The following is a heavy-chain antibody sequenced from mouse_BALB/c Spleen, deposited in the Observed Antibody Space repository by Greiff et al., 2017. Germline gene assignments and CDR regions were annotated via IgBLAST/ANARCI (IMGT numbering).Heavy chain of an antibody. J-gene: IGHJ3*01. D-gene: IGHD2-4*01. V-gene: IGHV1S81*02. CDR3: ASGGLRAY. CDR1: GYTFTSFW. Sequence: QVQLQQPGAELVKPGASVTLSCTASGYTFTSFWMLWVKQRPGQGLEWIGAIDPSNGRTNDNAKFKSKATRTVDKSSSTAYMQRSSLTSEDSAGYYCASGGLRAYWGQGTLVTVAA. CDR2: IDPSNGRT.